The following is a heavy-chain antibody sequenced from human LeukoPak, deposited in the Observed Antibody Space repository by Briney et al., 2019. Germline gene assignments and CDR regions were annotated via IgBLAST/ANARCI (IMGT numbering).Heavy chain of an antibody. CDR2: ISAYNGNT. Sequence: ASVKVSCKASGYTFTSYHINWVRQAPGQGLEWMGWISAYNGNTNYAQKLQGRVTMTTATSTSTAYMELRSLRSDDTAVYYCARRYSSGPYDAFDIWGQGTMVTVSS. CDR3: ARRYSSGPYDAFDI. J-gene: IGHJ3*02. V-gene: IGHV1-18*01. CDR1: GYTFTSYH. D-gene: IGHD6-19*01.